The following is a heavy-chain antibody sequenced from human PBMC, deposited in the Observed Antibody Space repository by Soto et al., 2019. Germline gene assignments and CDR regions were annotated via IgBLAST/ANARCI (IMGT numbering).Heavy chain of an antibody. CDR1: GGTFSSYA. V-gene: IGHV1-69*13. J-gene: IGHJ6*02. CDR3: ARVGPLVGATEMGYYYYGMDV. Sequence: SVKVSCKASGGTFSSYAISWVRQAPGQGLEWMGGIIPIFGTANYAQKFQGRVTITADESTSTAYMELSSLRSEDTAVYYCARVGPLVGATEMGYYYYGMDVWGQGTTVTVSS. D-gene: IGHD1-26*01. CDR2: IIPIFGTA.